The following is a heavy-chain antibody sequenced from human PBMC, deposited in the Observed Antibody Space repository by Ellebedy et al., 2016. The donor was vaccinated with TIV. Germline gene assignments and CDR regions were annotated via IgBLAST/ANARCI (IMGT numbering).Heavy chain of an antibody. CDR1: GATFNTYA. Sequence: AASVKVSCKASGATFNTYAITWVRQAPGQGPEWMGRIIPILGIANYAQKFQGRVTITADKSTSTAYMELSSLRSEDTAVYYWARDRDSSSWYIGGYYYYGMDVWGQGTTVTVSS. CDR2: IIPILGIA. V-gene: IGHV1-69*04. D-gene: IGHD6-13*01. J-gene: IGHJ6*02. CDR3: ARDRDSSSWYIGGYYYYGMDV.